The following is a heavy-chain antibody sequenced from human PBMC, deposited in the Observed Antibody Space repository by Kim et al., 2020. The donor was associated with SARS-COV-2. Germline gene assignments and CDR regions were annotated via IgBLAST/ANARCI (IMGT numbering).Heavy chain of an antibody. J-gene: IGHJ4*02. V-gene: IGHV4-31*03. Sequence: SETLSLTCTVSGGSISSGGYYWSWIRQHPGKGLEWIGYIYYSGSTYYNPSLKSRVTISVDTSKNQFSLKLSSVTAADTAVYYCAYYYYDSSGYSGYFDYWGQGTLVTVSS. CDR2: IYYSGST. CDR1: GGSISSGGYY. D-gene: IGHD3-22*01. CDR3: AYYYYDSSGYSGYFDY.